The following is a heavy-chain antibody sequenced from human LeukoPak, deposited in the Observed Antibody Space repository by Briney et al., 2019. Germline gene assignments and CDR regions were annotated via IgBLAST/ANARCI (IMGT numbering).Heavy chain of an antibody. CDR2: IYPGDSGT. J-gene: IGHJ4*02. Sequence: GESLKISCKGSRYSFTSYCSGWVRQMPGEGVEWMGIIYPGDSGTRYSPSFQGQVTISADKSISTAYLQWSSLKASDTAMYYCARRWGRGSEDDYWGQGTLVTVSS. D-gene: IGHD7-27*01. CDR1: RYSFTSYC. V-gene: IGHV5-51*01. CDR3: ARRWGRGSEDDY.